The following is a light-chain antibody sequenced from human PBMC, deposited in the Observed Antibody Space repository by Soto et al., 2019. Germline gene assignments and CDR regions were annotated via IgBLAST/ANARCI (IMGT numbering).Light chain of an antibody. CDR2: GAS. CDR3: QQYNNWPPL. Sequence: ETVMTQSPGTLSVSPGERATLSCRASQSVSSNLAWYQQKPGQAPRLLIYGASTRATGIPARFSGSGSGTEFTLTIGSLQSEDFAVYYCQQYNNWPPLFGPGTKVDIK. CDR1: QSVSSN. V-gene: IGKV3-15*01. J-gene: IGKJ3*01.